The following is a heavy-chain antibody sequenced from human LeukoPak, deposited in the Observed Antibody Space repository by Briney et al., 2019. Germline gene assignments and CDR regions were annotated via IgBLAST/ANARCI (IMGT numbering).Heavy chain of an antibody. CDR2: ITSKPYGETS. CDR3: VRHDGMVLPV. Sequence: PGGSLRLSCAASGFTFSGSAIHWVRQAPGKGLEWIGFITSKPYGETSHYAASVSGRFTFSRDDSKSIAYLQMNSLKTEDTAVYYCVRHDGMVLPVWGQGTLVTVSS. V-gene: IGHV3-49*04. D-gene: IGHD3-3*01. CDR1: GFTFSGSA. J-gene: IGHJ4*02.